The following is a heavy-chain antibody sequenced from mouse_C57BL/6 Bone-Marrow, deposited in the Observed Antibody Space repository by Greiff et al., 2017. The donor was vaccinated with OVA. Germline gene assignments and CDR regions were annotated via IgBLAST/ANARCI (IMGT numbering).Heavy chain of an antibody. CDR2: ISSGGDYI. V-gene: IGHV5-9-1*02. CDR3: TKITTVVAKGYWYFDV. Sequence: EVKLMESGEGLVKPGGSLKLSCAASGFTFSSYAMSWVRQTPEKRLEWVAYISSGGDYIYYADTVKGRFTISRDNARNTLYLQMSSLKSEDTAMYYCTKITTVVAKGYWYFDVWGTGTTVTVSS. CDR1: GFTFSSYA. J-gene: IGHJ1*03. D-gene: IGHD1-1*01.